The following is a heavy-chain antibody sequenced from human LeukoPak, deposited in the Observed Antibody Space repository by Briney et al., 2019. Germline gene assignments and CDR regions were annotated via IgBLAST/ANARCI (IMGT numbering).Heavy chain of an antibody. J-gene: IGHJ4*02. CDR1: GFTFSRHG. Sequence: SLRLSCAPSGFTFSRHGMHWVRQAPGKGLEWVAIISNDGSRKYYGHSVEGRFTISRDNSKNTLYLQMDSLRAEDTAVYYCARDRAWNYFDYWGQGTLVTVSS. V-gene: IGHV3-30*03. CDR3: ARDRAWNYFDY. D-gene: IGHD3-3*01. CDR2: ISNDGSRK.